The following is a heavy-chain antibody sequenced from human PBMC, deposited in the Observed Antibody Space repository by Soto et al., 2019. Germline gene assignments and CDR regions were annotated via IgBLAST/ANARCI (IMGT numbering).Heavy chain of an antibody. J-gene: IGHJ5*02. V-gene: IGHV1-8*01. Sequence: ASVKVSCKASGYIFGNYDISWVRQGTGQGLELMGWMNPNSGKGGYAQKFQGRVTMTRDTSTSTAYMELSSLTSDDTAIYYCARMATSGTLNWFDPWGQGTLVTVYS. CDR1: GYIFGNYD. CDR3: ARMATSGTLNWFDP. CDR2: MNPNSGKG.